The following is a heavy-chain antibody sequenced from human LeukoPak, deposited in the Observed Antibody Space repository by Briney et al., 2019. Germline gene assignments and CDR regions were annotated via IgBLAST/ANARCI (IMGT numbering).Heavy chain of an antibody. Sequence: ASVKVSCKASGGTFRSYAISWVRQAPEQGLEWMGRIIPIFGIANYAQKFQGRVTITADKSTSTAYMELSSLRSEDTAVYYCAREGGEAYYYDSSGYYYYDYWGQGTLVTVSS. V-gene: IGHV1-69*04. CDR1: GGTFRSYA. D-gene: IGHD3-22*01. J-gene: IGHJ4*02. CDR2: IIPIFGIA. CDR3: AREGGEAYYYDSSGYYYYDY.